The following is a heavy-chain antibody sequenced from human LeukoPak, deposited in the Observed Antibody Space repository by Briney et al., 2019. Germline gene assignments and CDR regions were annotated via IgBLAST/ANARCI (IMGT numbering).Heavy chain of an antibody. CDR1: GFTFSSYA. CDR3: AKSRSGSCYWDTDY. D-gene: IGHD1-26*01. CDR2: ISGSGGST. Sequence: PGGSLRLSCAASGFTFSSYAMSWVRQAPGKGLEWVSVISGSGGSTYYADSVKGRLTISRDNSKNTLYLQMNSLRAEDTAVYYCAKSRSGSCYWDTDYWGQGTLVTVSS. V-gene: IGHV3-23*01. J-gene: IGHJ4*02.